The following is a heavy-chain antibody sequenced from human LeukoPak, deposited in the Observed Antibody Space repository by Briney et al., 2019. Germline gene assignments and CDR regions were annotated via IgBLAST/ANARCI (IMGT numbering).Heavy chain of an antibody. CDR2: ISYDGSNK. J-gene: IGHJ4*02. CDR3: AKGYGDYFDY. CDR1: GFTFSSYE. D-gene: IGHD4-17*01. Sequence: GGSRRLSCAASGFTFSSYEMNWVRQAPGKGLEWVAVISYDGSNKYYADSVKGRFTISRDNSKNTLYLQMNSLRAEDTAVYYCAKGYGDYFDYWGQGTLVTVSS. V-gene: IGHV3-30*18.